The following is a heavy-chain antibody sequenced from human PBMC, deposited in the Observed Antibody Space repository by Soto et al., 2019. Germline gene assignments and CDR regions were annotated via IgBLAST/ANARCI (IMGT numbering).Heavy chain of an antibody. Sequence: QVQLVESGGGLVKPGGSLRLYCAASGFTFSDYYMSWVRQAPGKGLEWLSHISDSSTFTNYADSVEGRFTISRDNAKNSLYLQMNSLRGEDTAVYYCARGGSYHLGDWGQGTLVTVSS. J-gene: IGHJ4*02. CDR2: ISDSSTFT. CDR1: GFTFSDYY. D-gene: IGHD1-26*01. CDR3: ARGGSYHLGD. V-gene: IGHV3-11*06.